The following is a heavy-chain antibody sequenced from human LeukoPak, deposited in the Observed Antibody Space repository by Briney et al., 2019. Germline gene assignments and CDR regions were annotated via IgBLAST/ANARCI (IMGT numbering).Heavy chain of an antibody. CDR2: INTDGSNT. CDR3: ARESNRRLHYYGIDV. V-gene: IGHV3-74*01. J-gene: IGHJ6*02. Sequence: GGSLRLSCAASGFTFNDYLMHWVRQAPGKGLVWVSRINTDGSNTNYADSVKGRFTISRDNANNTLYLQMNSLRAEDTAVYYCARESNRRLHYYGIDVWGLGTTVTVSS. CDR1: GFTFNDYL. D-gene: IGHD2-15*01.